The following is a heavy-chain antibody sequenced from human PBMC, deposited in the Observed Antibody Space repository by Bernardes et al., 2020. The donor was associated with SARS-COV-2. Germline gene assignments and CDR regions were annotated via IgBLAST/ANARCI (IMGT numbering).Heavy chain of an antibody. J-gene: IGHJ4*02. Sequence: SLRLSCAASGFTFSSDAMSWARQAPGKGLEWVSSISGSGFNTYYADSVKGRFTISRDNSNNTLYLQMESLRVEDTAIYYCAKVRSYDFFDYWGQGILVTVSS. CDR1: GFTFSSDA. V-gene: IGHV3-23*01. CDR2: ISGSGFNT. D-gene: IGHD3-3*01. CDR3: AKVRSYDFFDY.